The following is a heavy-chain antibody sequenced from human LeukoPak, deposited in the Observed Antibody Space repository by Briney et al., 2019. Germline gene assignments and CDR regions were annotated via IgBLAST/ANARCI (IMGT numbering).Heavy chain of an antibody. J-gene: IGHJ6*02. V-gene: IGHV1-69*01. Sequence: SVKVSFKASGGTFSSYAISWVRQAPGQGLEWMGGIIPIFGTANYAQKFQGRVTITADESTSTAYMELSSLRSEDTAVYYCARCTMIVAPMDVWGQGTTVTVSS. CDR2: IIPIFGTA. CDR1: GGTFSSYA. D-gene: IGHD3-22*01. CDR3: ARCTMIVAPMDV.